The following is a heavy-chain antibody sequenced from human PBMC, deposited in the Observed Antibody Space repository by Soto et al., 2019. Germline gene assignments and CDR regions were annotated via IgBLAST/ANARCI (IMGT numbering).Heavy chain of an antibody. CDR3: ARLGGGSGWYYFDY. J-gene: IGHJ4*02. CDR2: IYYSGST. V-gene: IGHV4-39*01. CDR1: GGSINSSSYY. D-gene: IGHD6-19*01. Sequence: SETLSLTCTVSGGSINSSSYYWGWIRQPPGKGLEWIGSIYYSGSTYYNPSLKSRVTISVDTSKNQFSLKLSSVTAADTAVYYCARLGGGSGWYYFDYWGQGTLVTVSS.